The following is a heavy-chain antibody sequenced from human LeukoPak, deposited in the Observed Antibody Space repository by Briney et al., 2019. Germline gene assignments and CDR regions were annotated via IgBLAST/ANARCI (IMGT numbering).Heavy chain of an antibody. V-gene: IGHV3-23*01. CDR2: MSSSGESP. CDR3: AKKSRDGYNPFDY. D-gene: IGHD5-24*01. CDR1: GFTFSRYA. J-gene: IGHJ4*02. Sequence: SGGSLRLSCAASGFTFSRYAMSWVRQAPGKGLEWVSGMSSSGESPYYADSVKGRFTISRDISKNTLYLEINSLRAEDTAVYYCAKKSRDGYNPFDYLGQGTLVTVSS.